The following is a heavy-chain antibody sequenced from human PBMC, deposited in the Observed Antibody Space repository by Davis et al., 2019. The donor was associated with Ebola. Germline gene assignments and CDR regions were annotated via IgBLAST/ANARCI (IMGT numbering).Heavy chain of an antibody. V-gene: IGHV2-5*02. Sequence: SGPTLVKPPQSLTLTCTVSGFSLSTSAVGVGWIRQPPGKALEWLALIYWDDDKRYSPSLRSRLTISKDTSKNQVVLTMTNMDPLDTATYYCAHKAYGSLANWFGPWGQGTLVTVSS. CDR3: AHKAYGSLANWFGP. CDR1: GFSLSTSAVG. J-gene: IGHJ5*02. D-gene: IGHD4-17*01. CDR2: IYWDDDK.